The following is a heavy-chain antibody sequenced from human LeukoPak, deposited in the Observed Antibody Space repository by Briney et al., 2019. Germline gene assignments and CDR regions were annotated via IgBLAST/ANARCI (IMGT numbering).Heavy chain of an antibody. CDR2: INHSGST. J-gene: IGHJ4*02. V-gene: IGHV4-34*01. CDR3: ARGGVLNACSGGSCYVNY. D-gene: IGHD2-15*01. Sequence: SETLSLTCAVYGGSFSGYYWSWIRQPPGKGLEWIREINHSGSTNYNPSFKSRVTISVDTSKNQFSLKLSSVTAADTAVYYCARGGVLNACSGGSCYVNYWGQGTLVTVSS. CDR1: GGSFSGYY.